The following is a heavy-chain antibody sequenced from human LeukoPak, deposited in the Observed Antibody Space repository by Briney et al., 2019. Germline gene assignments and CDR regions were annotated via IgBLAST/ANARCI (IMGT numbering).Heavy chain of an antibody. D-gene: IGHD3-9*01. CDR2: IYHSGST. CDR1: GYSISSGYY. J-gene: IGHJ6*04. CDR3: ARDILHYDILTGSGGMGYMDV. V-gene: IGHV4-38-2*02. Sequence: PSETLSLTCAVSGYSISSGYYWGWTRPPPGKGLEWIGSIYHSGSTYYNPSLKSRVTISVDTSKNQFSLKLSSVTAADTAVYYCARDILHYDILTGSGGMGYMDVWGKGTTVTVSS.